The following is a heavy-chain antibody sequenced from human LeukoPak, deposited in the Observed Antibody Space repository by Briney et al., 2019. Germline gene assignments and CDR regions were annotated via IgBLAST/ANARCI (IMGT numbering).Heavy chain of an antibody. V-gene: IGHV3-33*01. Sequence: GGSLRLSCAASGFTFSSYGMHWVRQAPGKGLEWVAVIWYDGSNKYYADSVKGRFTISRDNSKNTLHLQMNSLRAEDTAVYYCSYSNYDFDYWGQGTLVTVSS. D-gene: IGHD4-11*01. J-gene: IGHJ4*02. CDR3: SYSNYDFDY. CDR2: IWYDGSNK. CDR1: GFTFSSYG.